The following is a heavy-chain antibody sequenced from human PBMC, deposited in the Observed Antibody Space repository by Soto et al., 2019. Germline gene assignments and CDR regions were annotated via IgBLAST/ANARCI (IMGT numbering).Heavy chain of an antibody. CDR2: INHSGST. CDR3: TRGSWQHLFDS. D-gene: IGHD6-13*01. Sequence: SETLSLTCAVYGGSFSGYYWSWIRQPPGKGLEWIGEINHSGSTTYNPSLESRVTISVDTSKNQFSLKVSSVTAADTAVYYCTRGSWQHLFDSWGQGSLVTVSS. J-gene: IGHJ4*02. CDR1: GGSFSGYY. V-gene: IGHV4-34*01.